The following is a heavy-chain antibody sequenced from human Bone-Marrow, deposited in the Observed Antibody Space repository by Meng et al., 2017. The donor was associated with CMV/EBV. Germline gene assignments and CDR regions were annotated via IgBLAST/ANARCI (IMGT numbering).Heavy chain of an antibody. D-gene: IGHD4-23*01. Sequence: GSLRLSCAASGFTFSSYGMHWVRQAPGKGLEWVAVISYDGSNKYYADSVKGRFTISRDNSKNTLYLQMNSLRAEDTAVYYCARRYGGNSYYYGMDVWGQGTTVTVSS. CDR3: ARRYGGNSYYYGMDV. J-gene: IGHJ6*02. CDR1: GFTFSSYG. CDR2: ISYDGSNK. V-gene: IGHV3-30*19.